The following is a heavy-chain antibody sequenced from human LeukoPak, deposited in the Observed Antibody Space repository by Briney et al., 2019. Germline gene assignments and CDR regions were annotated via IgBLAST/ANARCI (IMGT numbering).Heavy chain of an antibody. CDR1: GFTVSSNY. J-gene: IGHJ4*02. CDR2: IYSGGST. CDR3: ARGGLGYSSKYLNY. V-gene: IGHV3-66*01. Sequence: GGSLRLSCAASGFTVSSNYMSWVRQAPGKGLEWVSTIYSGGSTYYADSVRDRFTISRDNSKNTVYLQMNSLRAEDTAVYYCARGGLGYSSKYLNYWGQGTLVTVSS. D-gene: IGHD6-13*01.